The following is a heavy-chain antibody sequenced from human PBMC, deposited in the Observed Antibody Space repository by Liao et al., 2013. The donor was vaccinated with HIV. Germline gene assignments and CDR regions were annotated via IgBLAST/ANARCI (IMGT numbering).Heavy chain of an antibody. CDR2: INYSGST. Sequence: QVRLQESGPGLVKPSETLSLTCTVSGGSISSYYWSWIRQSPGKALEWIGHINYSGSTKSDPSLKSRVTMSVDTSKNQFSLKLNSVTAADTAVYYCARGVTDDDSRDYLNYWGPGTLVTVSS. D-gene: IGHD3-22*01. CDR1: GGSISSYY. J-gene: IGHJ4*02. V-gene: IGHV4-59*01. CDR3: ARGVTDDDSRDYLNY.